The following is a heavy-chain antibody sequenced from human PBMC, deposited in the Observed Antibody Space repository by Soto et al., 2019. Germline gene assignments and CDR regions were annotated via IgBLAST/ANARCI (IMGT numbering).Heavy chain of an antibody. J-gene: IGHJ5*02. D-gene: IGHD6-19*01. CDR3: TTDRKQWLPSAWFDP. CDR1: GFTFSNAW. CDR2: IKSKTDGGTT. Sequence: KAGGSLRLSCAASGFTFSNAWMSWVRQAPGKGLEWVGRIKSKTDGGTTDYAAPVKGRFTISRDDSKNTLYLQMNSLKTEDTAVYYCTTDRKQWLPSAWFDPWGQGTLVTVSS. V-gene: IGHV3-15*01.